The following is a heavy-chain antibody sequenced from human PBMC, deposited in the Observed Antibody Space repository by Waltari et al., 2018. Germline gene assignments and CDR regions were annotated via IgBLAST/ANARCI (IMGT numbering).Heavy chain of an antibody. Sequence: QLQLQESGSGLVKPSQTLSLTCAVSGGSISIGGYSWSWTRQPPGKGLEWIGYIYHSGSTYYNPSLKSRVTISVDRSKNQFSLKLSSVTAADTAVYYCARGMRGYGDYDYWGQGTLVTVSS. D-gene: IGHD4-17*01. CDR1: GGSISIGGYS. J-gene: IGHJ4*02. CDR3: ARGMRGYGDYDY. V-gene: IGHV4-30-2*01. CDR2: IYHSGST.